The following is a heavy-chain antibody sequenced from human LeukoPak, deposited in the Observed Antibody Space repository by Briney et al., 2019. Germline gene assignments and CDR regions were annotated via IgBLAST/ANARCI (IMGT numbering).Heavy chain of an antibody. J-gene: IGHJ4*02. Sequence: PGGSLRLSCAASGITFSSYGMSWVRQAPGKGLEWVSSISSTGGTTYYADSVKGRFTISRDNSKNTLYLQMNSLRAEDTAVYYCAIPPWGCSGGSCYIHFDYWGQGTLVTVSS. D-gene: IGHD2-15*01. V-gene: IGHV3-23*01. CDR2: ISSTGGTT. CDR1: GITFSSYG. CDR3: AIPPWGCSGGSCYIHFDY.